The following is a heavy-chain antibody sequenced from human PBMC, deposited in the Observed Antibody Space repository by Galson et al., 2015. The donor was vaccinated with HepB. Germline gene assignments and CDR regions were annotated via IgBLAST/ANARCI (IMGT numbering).Heavy chain of an antibody. J-gene: IGHJ4*02. CDR2: INSDGSST. CDR1: GFTFSRYW. CDR3: ARADFDFWSGYFDR. V-gene: IGHV3-74*01. Sequence: SLRLSCAASGFTFSRYWMHWVRQGPGRGLVWVSGINSDGSSTSYADSVKGRFTMSRDNAKNTLYLQMNSLRDEDTAVYYCARADFDFWSGYFDRWGQGTLVTVSS. D-gene: IGHD3-3*01.